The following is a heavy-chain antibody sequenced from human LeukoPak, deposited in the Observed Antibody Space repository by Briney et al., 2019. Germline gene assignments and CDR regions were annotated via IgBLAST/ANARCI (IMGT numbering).Heavy chain of an antibody. CDR2: IIPIFGTA. CDR3: ARGIAARPNYYYYYMDV. J-gene: IGHJ6*03. D-gene: IGHD6-6*01. V-gene: IGHV1-69*05. CDR1: GGTFSSYA. Sequence: VASVKVSCKASGGTFSSYAISWVRQAPGQGLEWMGGIIPIFGTANYAQKFQGRVTITTDESTSTAYMELSSLRSEDTAVYYCARGIAARPNYYYYYMDVWGKGTTVTVSS.